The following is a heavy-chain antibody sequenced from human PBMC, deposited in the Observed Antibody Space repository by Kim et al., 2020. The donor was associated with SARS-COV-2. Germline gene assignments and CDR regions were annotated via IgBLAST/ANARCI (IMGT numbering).Heavy chain of an antibody. D-gene: IGHD1-26*01. CDR3: AREEGSYPRNYYYGMDV. V-gene: IGHV3-33*01. CDR1: GFTFSSYG. CDR2: IWYDESNE. Sequence: GGSLRLSCAASGFTFSSYGMYWVRQAPGKGLEWVAIIWYDESNEYYADSVKGRFTISRDNSKSTLYLQMNSLRAEDTAVYYCAREEGSYPRNYYYGMDVWGQGTTVTVSS. J-gene: IGHJ6*02.